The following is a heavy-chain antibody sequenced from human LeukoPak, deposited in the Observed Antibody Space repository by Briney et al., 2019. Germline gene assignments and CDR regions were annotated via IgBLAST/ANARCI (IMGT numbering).Heavy chain of an antibody. V-gene: IGHV3-21*01. Sequence: GGSLRLSCAASGFTFSSYSMNWVRQAPGKGLEWVSSISSSSSYIYYADSVKGRFTISRDNAKNSLYLQMNSLRAEDTAVYYRARDKVVPAAGWFDPWGQGTLVTVSS. CDR1: GFTFSSYS. CDR3: ARDKVVPAAGWFDP. CDR2: ISSSSSYI. J-gene: IGHJ5*02. D-gene: IGHD2-2*01.